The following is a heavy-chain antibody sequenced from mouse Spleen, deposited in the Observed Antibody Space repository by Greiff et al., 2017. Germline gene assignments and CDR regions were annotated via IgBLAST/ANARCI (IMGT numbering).Heavy chain of an antibody. J-gene: IGHJ1*03. CDR3: AHGSSYWYFDV. CDR1: GYSFTGYY. CDR2: INPSTGGT. Sequence: EVQLQQSGPELVKPGASVKISCKASGYSFTGYYMNWVKQSPEKSLEWIGEINPSTGGTTYNQKFKAKATLTVDKSSSTAYMQLKSLTSEDSAVYYCAHGSSYWYFDVWGTGTTVTVSS. D-gene: IGHD1-1*01. V-gene: IGHV1-42*01.